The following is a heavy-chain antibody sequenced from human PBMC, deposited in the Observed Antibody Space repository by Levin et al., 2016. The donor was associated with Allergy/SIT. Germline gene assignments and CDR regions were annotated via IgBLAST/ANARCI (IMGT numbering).Heavy chain of an antibody. CDR1: GFTFSSYW. J-gene: IGHJ3*02. D-gene: IGHD2-2*01. V-gene: IGHV3-7*01. Sequence: GGSLRLSCAASGFTFSSYWMSWVRQAPGKGLEWVANIKQDGSERYYVDSVKGRFTISRDNAKNSLYLQMNSLRAEDTAVYYCARAYCSSISCYYAFDIWGQGTMVTVSS. CDR2: IKQDGSER. CDR3: ARAYCSSISCYYAFDI.